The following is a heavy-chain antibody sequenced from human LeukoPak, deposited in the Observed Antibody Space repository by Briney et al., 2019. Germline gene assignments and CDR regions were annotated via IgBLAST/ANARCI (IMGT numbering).Heavy chain of an antibody. CDR2: IYHSGST. D-gene: IGHD3-22*01. CDR3: ARNYYDSSGYYRPDAFDI. J-gene: IGHJ3*02. Sequence: SGTLSLTCTVSGYSISSGYYWGWIRQPPGKGLEWIGSIYHSGSTYYNPSLKSRVTISVDTSKNQFSLKLSSVTAADTAVYYCARNYYDSSGYYRPDAFDIWGQGTMVTVSS. V-gene: IGHV4-38-2*02. CDR1: GYSISSGYY.